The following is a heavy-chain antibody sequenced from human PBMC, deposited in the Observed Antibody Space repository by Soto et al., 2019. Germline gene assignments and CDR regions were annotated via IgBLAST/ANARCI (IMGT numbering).Heavy chain of an antibody. Sequence: GASVKVSCTASGGTFSSYAISWVRQAPGQGLEWMGGIIPIFGTANYAQKFQGRVTITADESTSTAYMELSSLRSEDTAVYYCARFDSSSGVGWFDPWGQGTLVTVSS. J-gene: IGHJ5*02. V-gene: IGHV1-69*13. D-gene: IGHD6-6*01. CDR1: GGTFSSYA. CDR2: IIPIFGTA. CDR3: ARFDSSSGVGWFDP.